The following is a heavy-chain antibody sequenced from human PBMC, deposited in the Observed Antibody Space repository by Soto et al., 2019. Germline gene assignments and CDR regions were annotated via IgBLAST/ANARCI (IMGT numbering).Heavy chain of an antibody. V-gene: IGHV2-5*02. D-gene: IGHD6-19*01. CDR3: AHSRSSGWNKSDFDY. J-gene: IGHJ4*02. Sequence: QITLKESGPTLVKPTQTLTLTCTFSGFSLSSSGVGVVWIRQPPGKALEWIALLYWDDDKRFSPSLKSRVTITNDTSRNLVVLTMTNMDPVDTATYYCAHSRSSGWNKSDFDYWGQGTLVIVSS. CDR1: GFSLSSSGVG. CDR2: LYWDDDK.